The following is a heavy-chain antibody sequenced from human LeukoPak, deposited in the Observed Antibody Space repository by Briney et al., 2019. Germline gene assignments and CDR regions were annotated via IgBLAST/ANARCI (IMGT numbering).Heavy chain of an antibody. Sequence: GGSLRLSCAASGFIVSHNYMTWVRQAPGKGLEWISVIYIDGTTYYADSVKGRFTISRDNAKNSLYLQMNSLRAEDTAVYYCARSYSGSYHDAFDIWGQGTMVTVSS. CDR2: IYIDGTT. V-gene: IGHV3-53*01. CDR3: ARSYSGSYHDAFDI. CDR1: GFIVSHNY. D-gene: IGHD1-26*01. J-gene: IGHJ3*02.